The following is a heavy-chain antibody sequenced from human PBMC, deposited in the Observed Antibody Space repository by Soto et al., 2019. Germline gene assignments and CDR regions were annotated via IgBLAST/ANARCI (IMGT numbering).Heavy chain of an antibody. J-gene: IGHJ4*02. CDR3: AKDTGPGQYYRSGIFDY. V-gene: IGHV3-23*01. CDR2: ISGSGGST. Sequence: GGSLRLSCAASGFTFSSYAMSWVRQAPGKGLEWVSAISGSGGSTYYADSVKGRFTISRDNSKNTLYLQMNSLRAEDTAVYYCAKDTGPGQYYRSGIFDYWGQGTLVTVSS. D-gene: IGHD3-10*01. CDR1: GFTFSSYA.